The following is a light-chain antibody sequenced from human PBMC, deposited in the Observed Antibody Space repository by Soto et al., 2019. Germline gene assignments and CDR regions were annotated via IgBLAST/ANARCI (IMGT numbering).Light chain of an antibody. CDR3: QKHNGAPFT. J-gene: IGKJ3*01. V-gene: IGKV1-27*01. CDR1: QGISTY. CDR2: AAS. Sequence: DIQMTQSPSSLSASIGDRVTITCRASQGISTYLAWYQQKPGKVPKLLIYAASTLQSGVPSRFSGSGSGTDFTLTINTLQPEDVATYYCQKHNGAPFTFGPATKVYIK.